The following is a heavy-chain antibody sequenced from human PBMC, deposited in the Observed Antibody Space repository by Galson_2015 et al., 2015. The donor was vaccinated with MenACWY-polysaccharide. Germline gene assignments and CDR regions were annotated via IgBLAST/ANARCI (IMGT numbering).Heavy chain of an antibody. J-gene: IGHJ6*03. CDR2: INPNSGDT. CDR3: AARGYSTSDSDSFDYMDV. V-gene: IGHV1-2*02. CDR1: GYTFTGNY. D-gene: IGHD6-6*01. Sequence: SVKVSCKASGYTFTGNYIHWVRRAPGQGLEWMGWINPNSGDTDYAQKFQDRVTMTRDTSITTAYMELRRLQSDDTAVYYCAARGYSTSDSDSFDYMDVWGKGTTVTVSS.